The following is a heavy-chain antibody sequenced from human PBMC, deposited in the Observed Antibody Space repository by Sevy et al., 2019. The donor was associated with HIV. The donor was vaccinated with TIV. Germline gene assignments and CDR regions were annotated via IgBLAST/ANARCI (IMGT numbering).Heavy chain of an antibody. CDR1: GFTFTNYA. J-gene: IGHJ4*02. V-gene: IGHV3-23*01. D-gene: IGHD3-10*01. CDR3: AKLPSTVMFREKGY. Sequence: GGSLRLSCAASGFTFTNYAMNWVRQAPGKGLEWVSGISDSGDTTHYAESVKGRFTISRDKSKNTVSLQMSSLRAEDTAIYYCAKLPSTVMFREKGYWGQGTRVTVSS. CDR2: ISDSGDTT.